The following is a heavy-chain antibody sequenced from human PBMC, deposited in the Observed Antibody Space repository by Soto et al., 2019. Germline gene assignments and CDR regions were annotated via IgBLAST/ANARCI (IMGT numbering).Heavy chain of an antibody. CDR3: AKDHYCSSTSCYTDYYYYGMDV. CDR2: ISYDGSNK. D-gene: IGHD2-2*02. CDR1: GLTFSSYG. J-gene: IGHJ6*02. Sequence: PGGSLRLSCAASGLTFSSYGMHWVRQAPGKGLEWVAVISYDGSNKYYADSVKGRFTISRDNSKNTLYLQMNSLRAEDTAVYYCAKDHYCSSTSCYTDYYYYGMDVWGQGTTVTVSS. V-gene: IGHV3-30*18.